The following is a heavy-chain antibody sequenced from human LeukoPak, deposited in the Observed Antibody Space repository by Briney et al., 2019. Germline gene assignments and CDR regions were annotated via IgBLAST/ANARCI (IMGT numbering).Heavy chain of an antibody. V-gene: IGHV3-73*01. CDR1: VLTFSGSA. CDR2: ISREAISYAR. Sequence: GRTLSLPCAASVLTFSGSAMHWVRQASGKGLEWVGRISREAISYARTYAASVKGRFTISRDDSKNTAYLQMNSLKTDDTAVYYCAIFWDRSGWYSAFDIWGQGTMVTVSS. J-gene: IGHJ3*02. D-gene: IGHD6-19*01. CDR3: AIFWDRSGWYSAFDI.